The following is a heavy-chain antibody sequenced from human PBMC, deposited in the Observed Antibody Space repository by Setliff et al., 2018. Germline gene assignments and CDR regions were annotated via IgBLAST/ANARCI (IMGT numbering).Heavy chain of an antibody. V-gene: IGHV3-30*02. J-gene: IGHJ6*02. D-gene: IGHD6-19*01. CDR3: AKAWGSAVAGTPPYYYYGMDV. Sequence: GGSLRLSCAASGFTFSSYGMHWVRQAPGKGLEWVTFIRYDGTNKYYADSVKGRLIISRDNSKNTLYLQMNSLRAEDTAVYYCAKAWGSAVAGTPPYYYYGMDVWGQGTTVTVSS. CDR2: IRYDGTNK. CDR1: GFTFSSYG.